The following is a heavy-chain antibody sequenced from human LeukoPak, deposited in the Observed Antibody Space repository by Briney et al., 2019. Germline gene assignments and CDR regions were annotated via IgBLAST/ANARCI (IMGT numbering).Heavy chain of an antibody. CDR2: ISGGGGNT. V-gene: IGHV3-23*01. Sequence: GGSLRLSCAASGFTFSTYAMSWVRQAPGKGLEWVSIISGGGGNTYYVDSVKGRFTISRDNAKNTLYLQMNSLRVEDTAVYSCARGWYGPDSCGQGTLVTVSS. D-gene: IGHD1-14*01. J-gene: IGHJ5*01. CDR3: ARGWYGPDS. CDR1: GFTFSTYA.